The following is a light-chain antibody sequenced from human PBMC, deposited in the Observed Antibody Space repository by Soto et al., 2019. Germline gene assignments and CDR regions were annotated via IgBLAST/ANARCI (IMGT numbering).Light chain of an antibody. CDR2: DAS. CDR3: QQSYSTQT. V-gene: IGKV1-5*01. Sequence: DIQMTQSPSTLSASVGDRVTITCRASQSISSWLAWYQQKPGTAPKVLIYDASSLQSGVPSRFSGSGSGTEFTLTISSLQPEDFATYYCQQSYSTQTFGQGTKVDIK. CDR1: QSISSW. J-gene: IGKJ1*01.